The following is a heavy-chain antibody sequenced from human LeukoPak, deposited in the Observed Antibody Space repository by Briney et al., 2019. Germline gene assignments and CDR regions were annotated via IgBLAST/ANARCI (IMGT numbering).Heavy chain of an antibody. CDR3: ARDSHIPYYYDSSGHLPVR. CDR2: IYTSGST. V-gene: IGHV4-61*02. CDR1: GGSISSGSYY. Sequence: SQTLSLTCTVSGGSISSGSYYWSWIRRPAGKGLEWIGRIYTSGSTNYNPSLKSRVTISVDTSKNQFSLKLSSVTAADTAVYYCARDSHIPYYYDSSGHLPVRWGQGTLVTVSS. D-gene: IGHD3-22*01. J-gene: IGHJ4*02.